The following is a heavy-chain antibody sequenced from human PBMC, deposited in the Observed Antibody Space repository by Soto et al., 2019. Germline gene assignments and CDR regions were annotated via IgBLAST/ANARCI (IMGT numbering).Heavy chain of an antibody. Sequence: SETLSLTCTVSGGSISRYYWRWIRQPPGKGLEWIGYIYYSGSTNYNPSLKSRVTISVDTSKNQFSLKLSSVTAADTAVYYCARPHGGSSGWDNWFDPWGQGTLVTVSS. V-gene: IGHV4-59*01. CDR2: IYYSGST. CDR3: ARPHGGSSGWDNWFDP. D-gene: IGHD6-25*01. J-gene: IGHJ5*02. CDR1: GGSISRYY.